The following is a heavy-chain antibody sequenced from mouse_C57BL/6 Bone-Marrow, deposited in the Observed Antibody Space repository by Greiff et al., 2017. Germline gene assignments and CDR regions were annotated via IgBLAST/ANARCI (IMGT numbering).Heavy chain of an antibody. CDR1: GFNIKDYY. J-gene: IGHJ4*01. D-gene: IGHD4-1*01. Sequence: VQLQQSGAELVRPGASVKLSCTASGFNIKDYYMHWVKQRPEQGLEWIGRIDPEDGDTEYAPKFQGKATMTADTSSNTAYLQLSSLTSEDTAVYYCTFTGTGYYAMDYWGQGTSVTVSS. V-gene: IGHV14-1*01. CDR2: IDPEDGDT. CDR3: TFTGTGYYAMDY.